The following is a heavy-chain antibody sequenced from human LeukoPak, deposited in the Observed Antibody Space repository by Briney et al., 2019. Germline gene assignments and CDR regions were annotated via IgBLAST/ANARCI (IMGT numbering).Heavy chain of an antibody. D-gene: IGHD6-13*01. CDR2: IYSGGST. V-gene: IGHV3-53*01. CDR3: AKVDRIAAAGAFDY. Sequence: GGSLRLSCAASGFTFSSNYLSWVREAPGEGLGWVSVIYSGGSTYYADSVKGRFTISKYNSKNTLYLQMNSLRAEDTAVYYCAKVDRIAAAGAFDYWGQGTLVTVSS. CDR1: GFTFSSNY. J-gene: IGHJ4*02.